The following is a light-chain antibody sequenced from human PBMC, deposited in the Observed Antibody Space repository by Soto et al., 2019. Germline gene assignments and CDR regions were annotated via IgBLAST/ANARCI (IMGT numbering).Light chain of an antibody. CDR2: DAS. CDR1: RGLGTW. Sequence: DIQMTQSPSILSPSVGDRVTITCRASRGLGTWLAWYQHRAGTAPSVLIYDASTLRSGVASRFGGSGSGTEFTLTISSLQADDFATYCCQQSDTYPLTFGQGTRLEIK. J-gene: IGKJ5*01. V-gene: IGKV1-5*01. CDR3: QQSDTYPLT.